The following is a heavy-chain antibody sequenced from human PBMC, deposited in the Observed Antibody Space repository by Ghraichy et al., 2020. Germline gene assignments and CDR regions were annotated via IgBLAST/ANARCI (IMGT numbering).Heavy chain of an antibody. CDR3: ARMGSHCSSTSCYAWVWFDP. D-gene: IGHD2-2*01. V-gene: IGHV1-8*03. CDR2: MNPNSGNT. CDR1: GYTFTSYD. Sequence: ASVKVSCKASGYTFTSYDINWVRQATVQGLEWMGWMNPNSGNTGYAQKFQGRVTITRNTSISTAYMELSSLRSEDTAVYYCARMGSHCSSTSCYAWVWFDPWGQGTLVTVSS. J-gene: IGHJ5*02.